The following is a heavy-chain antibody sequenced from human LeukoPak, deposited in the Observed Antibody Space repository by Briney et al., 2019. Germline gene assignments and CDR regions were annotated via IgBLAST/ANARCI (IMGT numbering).Heavy chain of an antibody. CDR2: INHSGST. D-gene: IGHD3-22*01. Sequence: PPETLSLTCAVYGGSFSGYYWSWIRQPPGKGLEWIGEINHSGSTNYNPSLKSRVTISVDTSKNQFSLKLSSVTAADTAVYYCARGRKYPNYYDSSGYCPHWGQGTLVTVSS. CDR3: ARGRKYPNYYDSSGYCPH. V-gene: IGHV4-34*01. J-gene: IGHJ4*02. CDR1: GGSFSGYY.